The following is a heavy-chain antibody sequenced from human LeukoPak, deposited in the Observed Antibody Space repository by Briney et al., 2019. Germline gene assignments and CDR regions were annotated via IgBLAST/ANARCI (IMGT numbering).Heavy chain of an antibody. D-gene: IGHD6-13*01. CDR1: GFTFSSYW. CDR3: ARDQAAAADIFDY. J-gene: IGHJ4*02. V-gene: IGHV3-7*01. CDR2: IKRDGSEK. Sequence: GGSLRLSCAASGFTFSSYWMSWVRQAPGKGLEWVANIKRDGSEKYYVDSVKGRFTISRDNAKNSLYLQMNSLRAEDTAVYYCARDQAAAADIFDYWGQGTLVTVSS.